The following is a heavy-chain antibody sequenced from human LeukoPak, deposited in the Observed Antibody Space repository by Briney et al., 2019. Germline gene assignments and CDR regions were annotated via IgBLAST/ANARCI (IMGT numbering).Heavy chain of an antibody. CDR3: ARGRSITLLRGVAMSDGFDI. V-gene: IGHV3-21*01. CDR2: IDTSGSYI. Sequence: PGGSLRLPCTASGFTFTSYGMNWVRQAPGKGLEWVSFIDTSGSYIYYGDSLKGRVTISRDNAKNSLYLQMNGLRAEDTAVYYCARGRSITLLRGVAMSDGFDIWGQGAMVTVSS. CDR1: GFTFTSYG. J-gene: IGHJ3*02. D-gene: IGHD3-10*01.